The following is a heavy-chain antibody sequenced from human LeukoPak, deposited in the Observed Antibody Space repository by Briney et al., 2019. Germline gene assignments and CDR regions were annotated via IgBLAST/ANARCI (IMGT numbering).Heavy chain of an antibody. J-gene: IGHJ4*02. CDR3: ARAPHVLLWFGTYFDY. Sequence: GGSLRLSCVDSGFTFTNAWMSWVRQAPGKGLEWVSGISGSGGSTYYADSVKGRFTISRDNAKNSLYLQMNSLRAEDTAVYYCARAPHVLLWFGTYFDYWGQGTLVTVSS. CDR1: GFTFTNAW. CDR2: ISGSGGST. V-gene: IGHV3-21*01. D-gene: IGHD3-10*01.